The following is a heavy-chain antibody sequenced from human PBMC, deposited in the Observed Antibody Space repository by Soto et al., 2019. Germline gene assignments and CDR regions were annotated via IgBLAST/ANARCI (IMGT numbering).Heavy chain of an antibody. D-gene: IGHD2-2*01. J-gene: IGHJ6*03. CDR3: ARIMEGYCSSTSCWISTGSDYYMDV. CDR1: GGSFSGYY. Sequence: QVQLQQWGAGLLKPSETLSLTCAVYGGSFSGYYWSWIRQPPGKGLQGIGEISHSGSTNYTPSLRSLVTIAVDTHKNQSLLKMRSVTAADTAGYYCARIMEGYCSSTSCWISTGSDYYMDVWGKGTTVTVSS. V-gene: IGHV4-34*01. CDR2: ISHSGST.